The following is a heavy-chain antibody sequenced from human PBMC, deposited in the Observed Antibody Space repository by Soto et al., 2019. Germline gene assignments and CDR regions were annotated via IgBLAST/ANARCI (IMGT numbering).Heavy chain of an antibody. CDR2: ISGSGGRT. Sequence: EVQLLESGGGLVQPGGSLRLSCAASGFTFSNYAMSWVRQAPGKGLEWVSGISGSGGRTYYAHSVKGRFTISRDNSKNTLYLQMDSLRAEDTAVYYCAKINPSMIVVVINGRLDSWGQGTLVTVSS. J-gene: IGHJ4*02. V-gene: IGHV3-23*01. D-gene: IGHD3-22*01. CDR3: AKINPSMIVVVINGRLDS. CDR1: GFTFSNYA.